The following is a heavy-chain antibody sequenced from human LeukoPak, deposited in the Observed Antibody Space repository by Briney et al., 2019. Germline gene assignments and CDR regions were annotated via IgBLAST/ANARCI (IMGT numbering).Heavy chain of an antibody. J-gene: IGHJ4*02. CDR1: GYSFTTYW. V-gene: IGHV5-51*01. D-gene: IGHD6-13*01. Sequence: GESLKISCKGSGYSFTTYWIGWVRQMPGKGLECMGIIYPADSDTRYSPSFQGQVTISADKSISTAYLQWSSLKASDTAIYYCARGDIAAAGLFWGQGTLVTVSS. CDR2: IYPADSDT. CDR3: ARGDIAAAGLF.